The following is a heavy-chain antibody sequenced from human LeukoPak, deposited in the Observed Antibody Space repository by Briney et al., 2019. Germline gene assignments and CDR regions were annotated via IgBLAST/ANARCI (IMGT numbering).Heavy chain of an antibody. CDR1: GFTLRSDA. D-gene: IGHD6-13*01. Sequence: GGSLRLSCAASGFTLRSDAMHWLRQPPGKGLGWVAVISSDGNNKYYADSVKGRFAISRDNSNNMVYLQMNSLRADDTALYYCARAKSSSWHNFDYWGQGTLVTVSS. V-gene: IGHV3-30*09. CDR3: ARAKSSSWHNFDY. CDR2: ISSDGNNK. J-gene: IGHJ4*02.